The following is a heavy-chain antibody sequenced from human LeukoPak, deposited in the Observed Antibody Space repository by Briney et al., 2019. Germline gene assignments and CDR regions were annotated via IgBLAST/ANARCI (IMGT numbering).Heavy chain of an antibody. V-gene: IGHV4-30-2*01. Sequence: TSETLSLTCAVSGVSISSGGYSWRWIRQPPGKGLEWIGYIYHSGSTYYNPSLKSRVTISVDRSKNQFSLKLSSVTAADTAVYYCARGDSGYDYYFDYWGQGTLVTVSS. D-gene: IGHD5-12*01. CDR1: GVSISSGGYS. CDR2: IYHSGST. CDR3: ARGDSGYDYYFDY. J-gene: IGHJ4*02.